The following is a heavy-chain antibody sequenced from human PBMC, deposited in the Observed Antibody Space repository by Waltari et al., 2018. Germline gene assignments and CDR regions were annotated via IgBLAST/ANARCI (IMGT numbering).Heavy chain of an antibody. CDR3: ARENSSSWSLT. CDR1: GGSISSGSYY. J-gene: IGHJ5*02. D-gene: IGHD6-13*01. V-gene: IGHV4-61*02. CDR2: IYTSVST. Sequence: QVQLQESGPGLVKPSQTLSLTCTVSGGSISSGSYYWSWIRQPAGKGLEWIGRIYTSVSTNYNPSLKSRVTISVDTSKNQFSLKLSSVTAADTAVYYCARENSSSWSLTWGQGTLVTVSS.